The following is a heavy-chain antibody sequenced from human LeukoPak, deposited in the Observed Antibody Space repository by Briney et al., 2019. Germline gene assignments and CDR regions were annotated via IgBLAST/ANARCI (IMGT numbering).Heavy chain of an antibody. D-gene: IGHD1-26*01. CDR2: INPSGGGT. Sequence: ASVKVSCKASGYTFTTYYIHWVRQAPGQGLERMGIINPSGGGTSYAQKFQGRVTVTMDTSTSTVYMEVSSLRSEDTAVYYCARDRSGSYYGFDYWGQGTLVTVSS. J-gene: IGHJ4*02. CDR3: ARDRSGSYYGFDY. V-gene: IGHV1-46*01. CDR1: GYTFTTYY.